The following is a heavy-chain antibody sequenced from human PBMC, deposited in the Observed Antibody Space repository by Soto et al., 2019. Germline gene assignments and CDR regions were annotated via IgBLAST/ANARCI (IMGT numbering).Heavy chain of an antibody. CDR3: ARTANYGSGIFGY. Sequence: PSETLSLTCDVSGYSISSSNWWSWIRQPPGKGLEWIGYIHYSGRTFFKPSLRSRVTISVDTSKNQFSLKLSSVTAADTAVYYCARTANYGSGIFGYWGQGTLVTVSS. V-gene: IGHV4-28*01. CDR1: GYSISSSNW. CDR2: IHYSGRT. D-gene: IGHD3-10*01. J-gene: IGHJ4*02.